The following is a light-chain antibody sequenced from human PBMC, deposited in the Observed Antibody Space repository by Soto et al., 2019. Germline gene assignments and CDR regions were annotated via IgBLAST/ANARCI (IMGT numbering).Light chain of an antibody. CDR2: AAS. J-gene: IGKJ4*01. V-gene: IGKV3-15*01. Sequence: EIVMTQSPATLSVSPGERATLSCRASQSVSSYLAWYQQKPGQAPRLLFSAASTRATGIPARFSGSGSGTDSTLTISSLQSEDSAVYYCQQYSNWPLLIFGGGTKVEIK. CDR3: QQYSNWPLLI. CDR1: QSVSSY.